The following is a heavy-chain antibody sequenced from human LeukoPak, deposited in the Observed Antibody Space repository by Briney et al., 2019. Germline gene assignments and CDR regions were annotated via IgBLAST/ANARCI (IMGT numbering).Heavy chain of an antibody. Sequence: PGGSLRLSCVASGFPFDDYYMSWIRQAPGKGLEWISYISFGSYFTKYADAVKGRFTVSRDDAKNSLYLQMNSLRDEDTAVYYCAYGQQRWEIDYWGQGTLVTVSS. CDR3: AYGQQRWEIDY. CDR1: GFPFDDYY. V-gene: IGHV3-11*06. J-gene: IGHJ4*02. CDR2: ISFGSYFT. D-gene: IGHD1-26*01.